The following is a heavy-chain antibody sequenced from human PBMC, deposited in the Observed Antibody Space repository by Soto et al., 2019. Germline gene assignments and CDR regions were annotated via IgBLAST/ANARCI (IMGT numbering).Heavy chain of an antibody. V-gene: IGHV3-23*01. Sequence: GSLRLSCAASGFTFNNYAMTWVRQAPGKGLEWVSAISGGGDTTSYADSVKGRFTVSRDGSKNTLYLQMSSLRAEDTALYYCAKGRGGSGSLTPRVDFWGQGTLVTVSS. CDR1: GFTFNNYA. D-gene: IGHD3-10*01. CDR3: AKGRGGSGSLTPRVDF. J-gene: IGHJ4*02. CDR2: ISGGGDTT.